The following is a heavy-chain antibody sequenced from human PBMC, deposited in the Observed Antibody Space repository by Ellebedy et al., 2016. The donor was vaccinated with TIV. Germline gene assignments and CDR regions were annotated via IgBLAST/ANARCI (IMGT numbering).Heavy chain of an antibody. J-gene: IGHJ4*02. D-gene: IGHD1-26*01. CDR1: GASISSYY. V-gene: IGHV4-59*01. CDR3: ARVLGATNPKFDY. Sequence: MPSETLSPTCTVSGASISSYYWSWIRQLPGKGLEWIGYIYYTGSTNYNPSLKSRVAISVDTSKNQFSLKLSPVTTADTAVYYCARVLGATNPKFDYWGQGTLVPVSS. CDR2: IYYTGST.